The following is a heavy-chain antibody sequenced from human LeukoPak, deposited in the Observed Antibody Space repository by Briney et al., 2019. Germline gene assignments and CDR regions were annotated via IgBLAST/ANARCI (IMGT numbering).Heavy chain of an antibody. CDR2: IYHSGRT. J-gene: IGHJ3*02. V-gene: IGHV4-38-2*01. CDR3: ASPCCSSTSCYIPGRAFDI. Sequence: SETLSLTCAVSDYSISSGYYWGWIRQPPGKGLEWIGSIYHSGRTYYNPSLKSRVTTSVDTSKNQFSLKLSSVTAADPAVYYCASPCCSSTSCYIPGRAFDIWGQGTMVTVSS. CDR1: DYSISSGYY. D-gene: IGHD2-2*02.